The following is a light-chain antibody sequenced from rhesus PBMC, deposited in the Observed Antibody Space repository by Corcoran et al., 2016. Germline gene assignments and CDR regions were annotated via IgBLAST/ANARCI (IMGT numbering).Light chain of an antibody. CDR2: GAS. CDR1: QRVSSY. CDR3: QQYYNWPLT. J-gene: IGKJ4*01. V-gene: IGKV3S9*01. Sequence: EIVMPQSPATLSLSPGARATLSCWASQRVSSYVAWFQQKPEQTPRLLLFGASSRSTGIPDMFSGSGFGTDFTLTISSLEPEEFAVYSGQQYYNWPLTFGGGTKVEIK.